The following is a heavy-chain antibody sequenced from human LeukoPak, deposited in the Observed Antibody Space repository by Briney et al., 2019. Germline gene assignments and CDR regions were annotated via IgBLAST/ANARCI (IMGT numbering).Heavy chain of an antibody. Sequence: SETLSLTCTVSGGSISSYYWSWIRQPPGKGLEWLGYLFHRGTHRYNPPLKSRSPFPADTSKNQFFLTLNSTTAADTAVYFCARRRGWKQQLVYFDYWGQGTLATVSS. J-gene: IGHJ4*02. CDR1: GGSISSYY. V-gene: IGHV4-59*08. CDR3: ARRRGWKQQLVYFDY. CDR2: LFHRGTH. D-gene: IGHD6-13*01.